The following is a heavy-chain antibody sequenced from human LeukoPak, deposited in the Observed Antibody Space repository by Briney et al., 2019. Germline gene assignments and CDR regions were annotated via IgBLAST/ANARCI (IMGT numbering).Heavy chain of an antibody. CDR1: GFTFSSYS. CDR2: ISSSSSYI. CDR3: ARSNGGGSSWQLKKDAFDI. J-gene: IGHJ3*02. D-gene: IGHD6-13*01. Sequence: GGSLRLSCAASGFTFSSYSMNWVRQAPGKGLEWVSSISSSSSYIYYADSVKGRFTISRDNAKNSLYLQMNSLRAEDTAVYYCARSNGGGSSWQLKKDAFDIWGQGTMVTVSS. V-gene: IGHV3-21*01.